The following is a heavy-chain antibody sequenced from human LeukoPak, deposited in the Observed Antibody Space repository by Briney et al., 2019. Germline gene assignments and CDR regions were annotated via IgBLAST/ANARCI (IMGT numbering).Heavy chain of an antibody. Sequence: HPGGSLRLSCAASGFTFSSYAMSWVRQAPGKGLEWVSAISGSGGSTYYADSVKGRFTVSRDNSKNTLYLQMNSLRAEDTAVYYCAKDPPLRIQLWYDFDYWGQGTLVTVSS. CDR1: GFTFSSYA. D-gene: IGHD5-18*01. CDR3: AKDPPLRIQLWYDFDY. V-gene: IGHV3-23*01. J-gene: IGHJ4*02. CDR2: ISGSGGST.